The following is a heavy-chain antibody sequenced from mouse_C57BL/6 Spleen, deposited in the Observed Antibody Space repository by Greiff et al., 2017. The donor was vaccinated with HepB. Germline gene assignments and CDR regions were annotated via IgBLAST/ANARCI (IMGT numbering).Heavy chain of an antibody. CDR1: GYTFTSYG. Sequence: VHLVESGAELARPGASVKLSCKASGYTFTSYGISWVKQRTGQGLEWIGEIYPRSGNTYYNEKFKGKATLTADKSSSTAYMELRSLTSEDSAVYFCARSLTTVVADYCDYWGQGTTLTVSS. V-gene: IGHV1-81*01. CDR3: ARSLTTVVADYCDY. D-gene: IGHD1-1*01. CDR2: IYPRSGNT. J-gene: IGHJ2*01.